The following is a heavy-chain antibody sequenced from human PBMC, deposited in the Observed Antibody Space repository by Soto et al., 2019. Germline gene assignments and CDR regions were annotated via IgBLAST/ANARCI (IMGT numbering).Heavy chain of an antibody. Sequence: GGSLRLSCVASGVSVSGYTMTWGRQAPGKGLDWVSTISTSSSNIFYAASVKGRFTVSGDNAKNSLYLQMDNLRAEDTAVYFCARGIGGLPFAEDFDYWGQRDPFTVSS. CDR2: ISTSSSNI. D-gene: IGHD3-3*01. CDR1: GVSVSGYT. J-gene: IGHJ4*02. V-gene: IGHV3-21*01. CDR3: ARGIGGLPFAEDFDY.